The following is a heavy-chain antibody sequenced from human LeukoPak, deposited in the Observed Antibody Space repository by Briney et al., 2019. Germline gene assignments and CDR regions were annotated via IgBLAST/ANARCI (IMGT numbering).Heavy chain of an antibody. D-gene: IGHD4-17*01. CDR2: IYDSGST. V-gene: IGHV4-39*01. Sequence: SETLSLTCAVSGGSISSSSYYWGWIRQPPGKGLEWIGNIYDSGSTYYNPSLKSRVTISVDTSKNQFSLKLSSVTAADTAVYYCARHVKATVTTYYGMDVWGQGTTVTVSS. CDR1: GGSISSSSYY. CDR3: ARHVKATVTTYYGMDV. J-gene: IGHJ6*02.